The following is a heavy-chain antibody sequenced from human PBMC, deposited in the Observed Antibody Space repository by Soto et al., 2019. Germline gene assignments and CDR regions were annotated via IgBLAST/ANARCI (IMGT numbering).Heavy chain of an antibody. J-gene: IGHJ3*02. CDR2: TYYNSKWYT. D-gene: IGHD6-19*01. Sequence: SQTLSLTCAISGDSVSSSSVTWNWIRQSPSRGLEWLGRTYYNSKWYTDYELSVKSRITINPDTSKNKFSLQLNSVTPEDTAVYFCARDTLYSRGWFLDAFDIWGQGTMVTVSS. CDR1: GDSVSSSSVT. CDR3: ARDTLYSRGWFLDAFDI. V-gene: IGHV6-1*01.